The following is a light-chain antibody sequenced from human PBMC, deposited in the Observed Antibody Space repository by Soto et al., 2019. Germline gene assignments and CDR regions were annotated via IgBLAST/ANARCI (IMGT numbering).Light chain of an antibody. CDR1: QSVSSN. CDR3: QQYQNWPLIT. J-gene: IGKJ5*01. V-gene: IGKV3-15*01. Sequence: DIVMTQSPGTLSVSPGERVIFSCRASQSVSSNLAWYQQKRGQTPRLLIYGASTRATGIPDRFSGSGSGTEFTLTISILQSEDFADYYCQQYQNWPLITFGQGTRLEIK. CDR2: GAS.